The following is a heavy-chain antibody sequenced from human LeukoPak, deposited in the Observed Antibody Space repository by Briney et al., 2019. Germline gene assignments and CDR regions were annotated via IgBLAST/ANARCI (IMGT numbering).Heavy chain of an antibody. J-gene: IGHJ4*02. Sequence: PGGSLRLSCAASGFTFDDYAMPWVRQAPGKGLEWVSGISWNSGSIGYADSVKGRFTISRDNAKNSLYLQMNSLRAEDTALYYCAKDRFRYSGSLSHLDYWGQGTLVTVSS. CDR2: ISWNSGSI. V-gene: IGHV3-9*01. D-gene: IGHD1-26*01. CDR1: GFTFDDYA. CDR3: AKDRFRYSGSLSHLDY.